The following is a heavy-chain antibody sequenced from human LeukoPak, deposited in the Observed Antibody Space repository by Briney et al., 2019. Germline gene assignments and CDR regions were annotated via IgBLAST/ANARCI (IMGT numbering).Heavy chain of an antibody. D-gene: IGHD3-22*01. V-gene: IGHV4-39*02. CDR1: GGSISSSSYY. CDR2: IYYSGST. CDR3: ARDGDSSVNWFDP. Sequence: SEILSLTCTVSGGSISSSSYYWGWIRQPPGKGLEWIGSIYYSGSTYYNPSLKSRVTISVDTSKNQFSLKLSSVTAADTAVYYCARDGDSSVNWFDPWGQGTLVTVSS. J-gene: IGHJ5*02.